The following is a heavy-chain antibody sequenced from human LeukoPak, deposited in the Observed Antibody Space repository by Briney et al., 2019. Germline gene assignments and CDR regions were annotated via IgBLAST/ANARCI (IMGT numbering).Heavy chain of an antibody. Sequence: SETLSLTCSVSNDSIRNYYWSWIRQPPGKALEWIGYIYHTGNTNYNPSLKSRLTMSIDTSKNQFSLNLNSVTAADTAVYYCARGNYGSGSYYVVDFDYWGQGTLVTVSS. CDR1: NDSIRNYY. CDR2: IYHTGNT. J-gene: IGHJ4*02. V-gene: IGHV4-59*01. D-gene: IGHD3-10*01. CDR3: ARGNYGSGSYYVVDFDY.